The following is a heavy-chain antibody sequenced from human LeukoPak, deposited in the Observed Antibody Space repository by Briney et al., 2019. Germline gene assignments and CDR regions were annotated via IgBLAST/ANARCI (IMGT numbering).Heavy chain of an antibody. CDR2: ISAYRGNT. Sequence: ASVKVSCKASGYTFTSYGISWVRQAPGQGLEWMGWISAYRGNTYYAQKLQGRVTLTTDTSTCTACMELRSLRSDDTAVYYCARDLYYYDSSGFHDVFDIWGQGTMVTISS. J-gene: IGHJ3*02. D-gene: IGHD3-22*01. V-gene: IGHV1-18*01. CDR1: GYTFTSYG. CDR3: ARDLYYYDSSGFHDVFDI.